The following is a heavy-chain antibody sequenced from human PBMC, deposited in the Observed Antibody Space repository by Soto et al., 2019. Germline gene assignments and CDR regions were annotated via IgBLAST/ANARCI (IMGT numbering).Heavy chain of an antibody. Sequence: PGGSLRLSCAASGFTFSSYAMHWVRQAPGKGLEWVAVISYDGSNKYYADSVKGRFTISRDNSKNTLYLQMNSLRAEDTAVYYCARGESSGWYNYYYGMDVWGQGTTVTVSS. J-gene: IGHJ6*02. V-gene: IGHV3-30-3*01. CDR1: GFTFSSYA. D-gene: IGHD6-19*01. CDR3: ARGESSGWYNYYYGMDV. CDR2: ISYDGSNK.